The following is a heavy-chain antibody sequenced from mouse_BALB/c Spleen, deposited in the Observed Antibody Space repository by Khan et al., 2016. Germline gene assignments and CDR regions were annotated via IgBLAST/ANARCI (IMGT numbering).Heavy chain of an antibody. V-gene: IGHV14-4*02. D-gene: IGHD2-1*01. J-gene: IGHJ2*01. CDR2: IDPESGDT. Sequence: VQLKQSGAELVRSGASVKLSCTASAFNIKDSYIHWVKQRPEQGLEWIGWIDPESGDTEYVPKFQGKANVTADTSSNTAYLQLISLTSEDSAGYYCNAIYYGNYIYFDYWGQGTTLTVSS. CDR3: NAIYYGNYIYFDY. CDR1: AFNIKDSY.